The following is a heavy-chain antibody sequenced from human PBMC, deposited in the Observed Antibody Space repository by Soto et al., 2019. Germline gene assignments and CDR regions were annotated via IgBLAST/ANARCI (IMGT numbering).Heavy chain of an antibody. CDR2: LHHGGST. CDR1: RYSINNNNW. Sequence: SETLSLTCDVSRYSINNNNWWSWVRQPPGGGLEWIGELHHGGSTNYNPSLESRATFSVDISKNQFFLKLSSVTAADTAVYYCTRNSAYALDYWGQGTLVTVSS. V-gene: IGHV4-4*02. D-gene: IGHD5-12*01. CDR3: TRNSAYALDY. J-gene: IGHJ4*02.